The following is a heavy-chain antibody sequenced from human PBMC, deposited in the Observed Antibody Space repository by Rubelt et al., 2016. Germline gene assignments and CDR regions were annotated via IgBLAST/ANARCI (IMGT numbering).Heavy chain of an antibody. D-gene: IGHD6-19*01. V-gene: IGHV4-39*01. CDR1: GGSISSSSYY. CDR3: ARPGYSSPSGWFDP. Sequence: QLQLQESGPGLVKPSETLSLTCTVSGGSISSSSYYWGWIRQPPGKGLEWIGSIYYSGSTYYNPSLKGRVTISVDTSKNQVSRKLGSVTAADTAVYYCARPGYSSPSGWFDPWGQGTLVTVSS. J-gene: IGHJ5*02. CDR2: IYYSGST.